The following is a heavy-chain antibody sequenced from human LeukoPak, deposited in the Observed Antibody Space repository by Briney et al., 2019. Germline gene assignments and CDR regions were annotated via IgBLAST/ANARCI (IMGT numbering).Heavy chain of an antibody. D-gene: IGHD4-23*01. J-gene: IGHJ2*01. CDR2: T. CDR3: AKGGATVVTTDWYFDL. Sequence: TYYADSVKGRFAISRDSSKNTLYLQMNSLRAEDTAVYYCAKGGATVVTTDWYFDLWGRGTLVTVSS. V-gene: IGHV3-23*01.